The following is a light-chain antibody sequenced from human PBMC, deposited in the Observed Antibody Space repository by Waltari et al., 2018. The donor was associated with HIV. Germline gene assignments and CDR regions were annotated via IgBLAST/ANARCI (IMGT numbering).Light chain of an antibody. Sequence: HSALTQPASVSGSPGQSITISCTGSSSDVGGYDLVSWFQQYPGKAPKLMIYEVSNRPSGVSNRFSGSKSGNTASLTISGLQAEDEADYWCTSYTNTNTPYVFGTGTKVTVL. CDR2: EVS. CDR3: TSYTNTNTPYV. CDR1: SSDVGGYDL. J-gene: IGLJ1*01. V-gene: IGLV2-14*01.